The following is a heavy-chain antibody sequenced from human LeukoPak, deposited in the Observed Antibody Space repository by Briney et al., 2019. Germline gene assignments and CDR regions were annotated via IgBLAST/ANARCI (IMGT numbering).Heavy chain of an antibody. CDR2: INPSGGST. V-gene: IGHV1-46*01. D-gene: IGHD3-22*01. CDR1: GYTFTSYY. Sequence: ASVKVSCKASGYTFTSYYIHWVRQAPGQGLEWMGIINPSGGSTSYAQKFQGRVTMTRDTSTSTVYMELSSLRSEDTAVYYCARSATITMIVVVIRGPFDYWGQGTLVTVSS. J-gene: IGHJ4*02. CDR3: ARSATITMIVVVIRGPFDY.